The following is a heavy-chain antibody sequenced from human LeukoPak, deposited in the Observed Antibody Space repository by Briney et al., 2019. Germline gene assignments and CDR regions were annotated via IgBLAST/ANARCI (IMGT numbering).Heavy chain of an antibody. D-gene: IGHD3-3*01. J-gene: IGHJ4*02. Sequence: SETLSLTCAVYGGSFSGYYWSWIRQPPGKGLEWIGEINHSGSTNYNPSLKSRVTISVDRSKNQFSLKLSSVTAADTAVYYCARGPYYDFWSGQRGYFDYWGQGTLVTVSS. CDR1: GGSFSGYY. CDR3: ARGPYYDFWSGQRGYFDY. CDR2: INHSGST. V-gene: IGHV4-34*01.